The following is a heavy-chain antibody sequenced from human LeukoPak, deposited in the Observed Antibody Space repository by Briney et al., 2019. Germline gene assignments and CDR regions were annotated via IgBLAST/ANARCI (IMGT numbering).Heavy chain of an antibody. Sequence: SVKVSCKASGGTFSSYAISWVRQAPGQGLEWMGRIIPIFGTANYAQKFQGRVTITTDESTSTAHMELSSLRSEDTAVYYCARQTVGDYDSSGYYRNWGQGTLVTVSS. CDR2: IIPIFGTA. CDR1: GGTFSSYA. CDR3: ARQTVGDYDSSGYYRN. V-gene: IGHV1-69*05. J-gene: IGHJ4*02. D-gene: IGHD3-22*01.